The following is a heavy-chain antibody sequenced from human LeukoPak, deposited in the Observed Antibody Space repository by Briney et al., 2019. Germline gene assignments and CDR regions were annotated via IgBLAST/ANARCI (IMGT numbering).Heavy chain of an antibody. CDR1: GFTFSSYA. D-gene: IGHD5-18*01. V-gene: IGHV3-33*01. Sequence: GGSLRLSCAASGFTFSSYAMHWVRQAPGKGLEWVAVIWYDGSNKYYADSVKGRFTISRDNSKNTLYLQMNSLRAEDTAVYYCARAHGYSYGYIDYWGQGTPVTVSS. CDR3: ARAHGYSYGYIDY. CDR2: IWYDGSNK. J-gene: IGHJ4*02.